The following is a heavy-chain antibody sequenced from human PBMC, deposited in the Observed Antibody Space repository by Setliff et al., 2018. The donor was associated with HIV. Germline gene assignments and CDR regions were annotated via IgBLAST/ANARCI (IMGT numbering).Heavy chain of an antibody. CDR2: IVPILNTG. V-gene: IGHV1-69*13. Sequence: ASVKVSCKASGGTFRSHEISWVRQAPGQGLEWMGGIVPILNTGNYAPKFQGRVTITADESTTTAYMELSSLRSEDTAVYYCARTWGSFHYYYMDVWGQGTTVTVSS. CDR3: ARTWGSFHYYYMDV. J-gene: IGHJ6*03. D-gene: IGHD3-16*02. CDR1: GGTFRSHE.